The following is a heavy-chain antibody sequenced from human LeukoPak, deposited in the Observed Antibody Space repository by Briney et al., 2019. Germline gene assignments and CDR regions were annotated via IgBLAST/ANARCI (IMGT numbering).Heavy chain of an antibody. J-gene: IGHJ5*02. CDR3: AREGDP. V-gene: IGHV1-8*03. CDR1: GYTFTSYD. CDR2: MNPDSGNT. Sequence: ASVKVSCKASGYTFTSYDINWVRQATGQGLEWMGWMNPDSGNTAYAQKFQGRITITRNTSISTVYMELSSLRSEDTAVHYCAREGDPWGQGTLVTVSS.